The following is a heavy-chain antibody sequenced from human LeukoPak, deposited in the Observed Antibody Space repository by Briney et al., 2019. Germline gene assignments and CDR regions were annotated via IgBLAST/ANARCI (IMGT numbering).Heavy chain of an antibody. CDR2: IYYSGST. V-gene: IGHV4-39*07. CDR3: ARTTSSWYVDY. J-gene: IGHJ4*02. D-gene: IGHD6-13*01. CDR1: GGSISSSSYY. Sequence: SETLSLTCTVSGGSISSSSYYWGWIRQPPGKGLEWIVSIYYSGSTYYNPSLKSRITISVNTSKNQFSLKLSSVTAADTAVYYCARTTSSWYVDYWGQGTLVTVSS.